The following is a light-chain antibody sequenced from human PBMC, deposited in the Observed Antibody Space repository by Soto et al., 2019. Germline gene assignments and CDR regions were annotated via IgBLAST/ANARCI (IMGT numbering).Light chain of an antibody. J-gene: IGKJ3*01. Sequence: EIVMTQSPDTLAVSPGERVTLSCRASQSVSSALAWYQQRPGQAPRALIYDASTRASGVAARFSGSGSGTEFTLTISSLQSEDFAVYYCQQYNIWPFTFGPGTKVDIK. CDR1: QSVSSA. V-gene: IGKV3-15*01. CDR3: QQYNIWPFT. CDR2: DAS.